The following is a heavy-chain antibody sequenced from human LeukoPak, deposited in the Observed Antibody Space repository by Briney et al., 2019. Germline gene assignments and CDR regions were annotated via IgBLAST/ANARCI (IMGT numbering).Heavy chain of an antibody. CDR3: ARAVYRSGGYYFDY. D-gene: IGHD6-19*01. CDR1: GFTFSSYA. V-gene: IGHV3-30*04. CDR2: ISYDGSDK. J-gene: IGHJ4*02. Sequence: GRSLRLSCAASGFTFSSYAMQWVRQAPGKGREGVAVISYDGSDKNYADSVKGRFTISRDNSMDTLYLQMNSLRAEDTAVYYCARAVYRSGGYYFDYWGQGILVTVSS.